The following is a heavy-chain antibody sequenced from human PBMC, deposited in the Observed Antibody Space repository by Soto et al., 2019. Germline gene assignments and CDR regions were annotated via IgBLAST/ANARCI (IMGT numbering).Heavy chain of an antibody. CDR3: TTDSYSSITIVRFDY. J-gene: IGHJ4*01. V-gene: IGHV4-30-4*01. CDR2: IYYSGST. D-gene: IGHD2-2*01. CDR1: GGSISSGDYY. Sequence: PSETLSLTCTVSGGSISSGDYYWSWIRQPPGKGLEWFGYIYYSGSTYYNPSLKSRVTISVDTSKNQFSLKLGSVTAADTAVYYCTTDSYSSITIVRFDYWGHGTLVTVSS.